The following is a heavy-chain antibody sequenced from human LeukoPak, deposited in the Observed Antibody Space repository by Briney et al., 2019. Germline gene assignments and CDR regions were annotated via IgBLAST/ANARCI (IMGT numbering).Heavy chain of an antibody. Sequence: ASVKVSCKASGYTFTSYGISWVRQAPGQGLEWMGWISAYNGNTNYAQKLQGRVTMTTDTSTSTAYMELRSLRSDDTAVYYCALNSGSYGYYYYYYMDVWGKGTTVTISS. CDR2: ISAYNGNT. J-gene: IGHJ6*03. CDR3: ALNSGSYGYYYYYYMDV. V-gene: IGHV1-18*01. CDR1: GYTFTSYG. D-gene: IGHD3-10*01.